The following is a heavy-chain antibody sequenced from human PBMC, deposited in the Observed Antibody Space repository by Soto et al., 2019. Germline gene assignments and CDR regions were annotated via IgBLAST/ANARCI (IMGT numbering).Heavy chain of an antibody. Sequence: PSETLSLTCTVSGGSISSSSYYWGWIRQPPGKGLEWIGSIYYSGSTYYNPSLKSRVTISVDTSKNQFSLKLSSVTAADTALYYCASGYDILTGYPRGDYYGMDVWGQGTTVT. J-gene: IGHJ6*02. CDR2: IYYSGST. D-gene: IGHD3-9*01. CDR3: ASGYDILTGYPRGDYYGMDV. CDR1: GGSISSSSYY. V-gene: IGHV4-39*01.